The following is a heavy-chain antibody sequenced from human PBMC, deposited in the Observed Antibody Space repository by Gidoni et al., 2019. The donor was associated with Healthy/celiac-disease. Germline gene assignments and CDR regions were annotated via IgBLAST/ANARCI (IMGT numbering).Heavy chain of an antibody. CDR3: ARVPIVGAYFDY. V-gene: IGHV3-64*01. CDR1: GFTYSTYA. D-gene: IGHD1-26*01. CDR2: ISSNGGST. Sequence: VQLVESGGGLVQPGGPLRLPCVASGFTYSTYAMHWVRQAPAKGLKYVSAISSNGGSTYYANSVKGRFTISRDNSKNTLYLQMGSLRAEDMAVYYCARVPIVGAYFDYWGQGTLVTVSS. J-gene: IGHJ4*02.